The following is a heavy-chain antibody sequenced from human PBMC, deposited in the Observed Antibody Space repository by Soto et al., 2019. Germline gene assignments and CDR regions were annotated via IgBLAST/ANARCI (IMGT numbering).Heavy chain of an antibody. CDR1: GFIFSNNG. D-gene: IGHD3-10*02. V-gene: IGHV3-30*03. J-gene: IGHJ4*02. CDR3: PIVRVADSALDH. Sequence: QVQLVESGGGVVQPGRSLRLSCVGSGFIFSNNGMHWVRQTPGKGLEWVAFMSYDGSDTFYADSVKGRFTISRDNSKKTLFLHLGNLRAEEKAMYYCPIVRVADSALDHWGPGTLVTVSS. CDR2: MSYDGSDT.